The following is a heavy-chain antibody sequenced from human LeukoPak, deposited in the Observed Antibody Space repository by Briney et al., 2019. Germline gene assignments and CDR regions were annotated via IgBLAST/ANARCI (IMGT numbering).Heavy chain of an antibody. J-gene: IGHJ6*02. D-gene: IGHD3-3*01. CDR3: ARGLSDVLRFLEWYDYYYGMDV. V-gene: IGHV3-11*01. CDR1: GFTFSDYY. CDR2: IGSSGSTI. Sequence: GGSLRLSCAASGFTFSDYYMSWIRQAPGKGLEWVSYIGSSGSTIYYADSVKGRFTISRDNAKNSLYLQMNSLRAEDTAVYYCARGLSDVLRFLEWYDYYYGMDVWGQGTTVTVSS.